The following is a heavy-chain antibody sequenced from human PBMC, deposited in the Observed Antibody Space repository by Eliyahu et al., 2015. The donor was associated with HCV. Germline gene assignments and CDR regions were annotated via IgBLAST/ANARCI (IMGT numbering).Heavy chain of an antibody. CDR2: INPNNGAT. V-gene: IGHV1-2*06. CDR3: AVATPDNGYDPEIWFDP. J-gene: IGHJ5*02. Sequence: QVQLVQSGAEVKKPAASVKVSCKASGYTFTGYXMNWVRQAPGQGLEWMGRINPNNGATNYAQNFQGRVTMTRDTSITTAYMELSRLTSDDTAMYYCAVATPDNGYDPEIWFDPWGQGTLVTVSS. CDR1: GYTFTGYX. D-gene: IGHD5-12*01.